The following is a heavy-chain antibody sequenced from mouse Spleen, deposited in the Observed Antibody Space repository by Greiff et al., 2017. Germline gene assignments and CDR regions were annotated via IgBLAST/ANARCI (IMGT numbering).Heavy chain of an antibody. J-gene: IGHJ2*01. CDR2: IYPRSGNT. CDR1: GYTFTSYG. Sequence: QVQLQQSGAELARPGASVKLSCKASGYTFTSYGISWVKQRTGQGLEWIGEIYPRSGNTYYNEKFKGKATLTADKSSSTAYMELRSLTSEDSAVYFCARGDYDVVDYWGQGTTLTVSS. V-gene: IGHV1-81*01. D-gene: IGHD2-4*01. CDR3: ARGDYDVVDY.